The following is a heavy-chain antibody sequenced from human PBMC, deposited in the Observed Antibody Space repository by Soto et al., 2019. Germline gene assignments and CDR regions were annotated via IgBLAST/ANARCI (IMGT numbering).Heavy chain of an antibody. CDR2: ITPIFGAA. Sequence: QVQLVQSGAEVKKPGSSVKVSCKASGVTFNTYAISWVRQAPGHRLEWMGWITPIFGAANYAQKFQDRVTITADASTSTPSLALSSLRSEDTAVSYCAPGIVGAKPGDSWCPRTLVTVSS. V-gene: IGHV1-69*12. CDR3: APGIVGAKPGDS. J-gene: IGHJ4*02. D-gene: IGHD1-26*01. CDR1: GVTFNTYA.